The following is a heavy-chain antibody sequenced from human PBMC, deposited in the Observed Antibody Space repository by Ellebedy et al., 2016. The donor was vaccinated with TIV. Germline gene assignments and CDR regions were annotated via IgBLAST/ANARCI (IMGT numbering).Heavy chain of an antibody. CDR1: GFTFDDYA. D-gene: IGHD2-2*02. Sequence: GGSLRLXCAASGFTFDDYAMHWVRQAPGKGLEWVSGISWNSGSIGYADSVKGRFTISRDNAKNSLYLQMNSLRAEDTALYYCAKATQGHCSSTSCYMVPKGDYYYYYYMDVWGKGTTVTVSS. V-gene: IGHV3-9*01. CDR3: AKATQGHCSSTSCYMVPKGDYYYYYYMDV. J-gene: IGHJ6*03. CDR2: ISWNSGSI.